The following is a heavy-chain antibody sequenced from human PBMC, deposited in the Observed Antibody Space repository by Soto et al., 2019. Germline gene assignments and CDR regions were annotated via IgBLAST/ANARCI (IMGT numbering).Heavy chain of an antibody. CDR1: GFTFSSYA. Sequence: QVQLVESGGGGVQPGRSLRPSCAASGFTFSSYAMHWVRQAPGKGLEWVAVISYDGSNKYYADSVKARFTISRDNSKNTLYLQMNSLRAEDTAVYYCASGYYYGKNSGQGTLVTVSS. D-gene: IGHD3-10*01. V-gene: IGHV3-30-3*01. CDR3: ASGYYYGKN. CDR2: ISYDGSNK. J-gene: IGHJ4*02.